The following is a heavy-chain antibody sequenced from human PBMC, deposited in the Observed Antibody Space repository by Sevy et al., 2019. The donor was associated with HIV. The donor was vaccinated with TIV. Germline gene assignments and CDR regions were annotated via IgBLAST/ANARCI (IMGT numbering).Heavy chain of an antibody. J-gene: IGHJ4*02. V-gene: IGHV3-7*01. Sequence: GGSLRLSCAASGFTFSSYWMSWVRQDPGKGLEWLATINLDGSETFYVDSVKGRFTISRHNPRKSVYLQMTSLSAEDTAVYYCARLFYGSADYWGQGTLVTVSS. CDR2: INLDGSET. D-gene: IGHD3-10*01. CDR1: GFTFSSYW. CDR3: ARLFYGSADY.